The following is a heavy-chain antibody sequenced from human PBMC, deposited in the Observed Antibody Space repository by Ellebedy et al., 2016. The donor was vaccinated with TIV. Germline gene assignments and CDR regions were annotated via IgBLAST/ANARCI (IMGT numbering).Heavy chain of an antibody. J-gene: IGHJ4*02. Sequence: SETLSLTCTVSGDSISSSYWSWIRQPPGKGLEWIGYIYSSESGFYNPSLRSRVTISLDTSKSQFSLELSSVTAADTAVYYCARQRGESVSSGRLDYWGQGSLVTVSS. CDR3: ARQRGESVSSGRLDY. CDR2: IYSSESG. V-gene: IGHV4-59*08. D-gene: IGHD6-6*01. CDR1: GDSISSSY.